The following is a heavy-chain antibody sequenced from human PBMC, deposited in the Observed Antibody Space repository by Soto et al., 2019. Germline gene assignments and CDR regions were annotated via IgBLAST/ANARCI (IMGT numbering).Heavy chain of an antibody. CDR2: ISSSSNSI. J-gene: IGHJ5*02. CDR3: AKDLAYCSGGSCYPNWFDP. D-gene: IGHD2-15*01. V-gene: IGHV3-48*01. CDR1: GFTFSSYS. Sequence: GGSLRLSCAASGFTFSSYSMNWVRQAPGKGLEWVSYISSSSNSIYYADSVKGRFTISRDNAKNSLYLQMNSLRAEDTAVYYCAKDLAYCSGGSCYPNWFDPWGQGTLVTVSS.